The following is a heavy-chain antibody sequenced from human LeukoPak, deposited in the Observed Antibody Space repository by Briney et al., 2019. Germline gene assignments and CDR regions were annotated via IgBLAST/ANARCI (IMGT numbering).Heavy chain of an antibody. D-gene: IGHD3-22*01. Sequence: ASVTVSCKASGYTFTIYGINWVRQAAGQGVEWMGWMNPNSGNTGYAQKFQGRVTFTRNTSIGTAYMELSSLRSEDTAVYYCARMSYDSSASSDVNWFDPWGQGTLVTVSS. CDR2: MNPNSGNT. V-gene: IGHV1-8*01. CDR1: GYTFTIYG. CDR3: ARMSYDSSASSDVNWFDP. J-gene: IGHJ5*02.